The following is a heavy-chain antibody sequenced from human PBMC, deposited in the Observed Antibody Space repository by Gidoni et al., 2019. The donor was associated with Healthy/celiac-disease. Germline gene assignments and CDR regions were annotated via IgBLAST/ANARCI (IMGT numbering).Heavy chain of an antibody. Sequence: QVQLVESGGGVVQPGRSLRLSCADSGLTFRSYARHWVRHAPGKGLEGVAVISDDGSNKYYADSVKGRFTISRDNSKNTLDLQMNSLRAEDTAVYYCARGEPITIFKSWGQGTLVTVSS. D-gene: IGHD3-9*01. CDR1: GLTFRSYA. V-gene: IGHV3-30*04. J-gene: IGHJ4*02. CDR3: ARGEPITIFKS. CDR2: ISDDGSNK.